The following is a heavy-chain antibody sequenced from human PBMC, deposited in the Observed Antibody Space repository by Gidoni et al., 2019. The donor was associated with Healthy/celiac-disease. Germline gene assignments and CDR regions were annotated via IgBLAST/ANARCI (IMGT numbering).Heavy chain of an antibody. Sequence: EVQLVESGGGLVQPGRSLRLSCTASGFTLGDYAMSWFRQAPGKGLEWVGVIRSKAYGGTTEYAASVKGRFTISRDDSKSIAYLQMNSLKTEDTAVYYCTGNGDFWSGYYDYWGQGTLVTVSS. V-gene: IGHV3-49*03. D-gene: IGHD3-3*01. CDR3: TGNGDFWSGYYDY. J-gene: IGHJ4*02. CDR2: IRSKAYGGTT. CDR1: GFTLGDYA.